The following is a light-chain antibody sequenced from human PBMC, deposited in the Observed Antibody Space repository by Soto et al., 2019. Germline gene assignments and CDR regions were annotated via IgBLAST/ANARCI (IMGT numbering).Light chain of an antibody. Sequence: EILMTQSPATLSVSPGERATLSCRASQSINSDLAWYQQKPGQAPRLLIYAASTRATGIPARSSGSGSGTEFTLTISSLQSEDFAIYYCQQYDSWPFTFGPGSKLHFK. CDR1: QSINSD. CDR2: AAS. V-gene: IGKV3-15*01. J-gene: IGKJ3*01. CDR3: QQYDSWPFT.